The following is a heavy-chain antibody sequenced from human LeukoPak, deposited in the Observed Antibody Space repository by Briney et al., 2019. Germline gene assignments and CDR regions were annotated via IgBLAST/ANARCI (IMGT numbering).Heavy chain of an antibody. D-gene: IGHD4-23*01. Sequence: SETLSLACAVSGDSITSDYYWVWIRQPPGKALEWIGNVYRSGTTYYNPSLKSRVTMSVDTATDQFSLKLISVTAADTAVYYCARGHTLAVDRREGDPFDIWGQGTMVIVS. V-gene: IGHV4-38-2*01. CDR1: GDSITSDYY. CDR2: VYRSGTT. J-gene: IGHJ3*02. CDR3: ARGHTLAVDRREGDPFDI.